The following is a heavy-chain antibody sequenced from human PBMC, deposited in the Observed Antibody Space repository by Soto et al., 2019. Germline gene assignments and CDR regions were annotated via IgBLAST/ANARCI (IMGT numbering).Heavy chain of an antibody. CDR2: IIPSFGTA. Sequence: QVQLVQSGAEVKKPGSSVKVSCKASGGTISSYAIRWVREAPGQGLEWMGGIIPSFGTADYAQKFQGRVTITADESTSTAYVELSSLRSEDTAVYYCAKNPENYYYGMDVWGQGTTVTVSS. V-gene: IGHV1-69*12. J-gene: IGHJ6*02. CDR3: AKNPENYYYGMDV. CDR1: GGTISSYA.